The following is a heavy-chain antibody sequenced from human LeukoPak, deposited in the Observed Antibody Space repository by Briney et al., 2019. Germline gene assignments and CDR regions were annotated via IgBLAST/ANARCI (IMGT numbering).Heavy chain of an antibody. CDR1: GSTFSSYS. CDR3: ARDRHYYDSSGFP. V-gene: IGHV3-21*01. J-gene: IGHJ5*02. Sequence: GGSLRLSCAASGSTFSSYSMNWVRQAPGKGLEWVSSISSSSSYIYYADSVKGRFTISRDSAKNSLYLQMNSLRAEDTAVYYCARDRHYYDSSGFPWGQGTLVTVSS. D-gene: IGHD3-22*01. CDR2: ISSSSSYI.